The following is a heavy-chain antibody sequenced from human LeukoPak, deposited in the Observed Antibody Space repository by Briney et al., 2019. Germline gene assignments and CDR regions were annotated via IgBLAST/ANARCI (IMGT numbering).Heavy chain of an antibody. CDR3: ARGPVYYDFWSGYYTGLDYYYYGMDV. D-gene: IGHD3-3*01. CDR1: GGSFSVYY. Sequence: SETLSLTCAVYGGSFSVYYWSWIRQPPGKGLEWIGEINHSGSTNYNPSLKSRVTISVDTSKNQFSLKLSSVTAADTAVYYCARGPVYYDFWSGYYTGLDYYYYGMDVWGQGTTVTVSS. V-gene: IGHV4-34*01. CDR2: INHSGST. J-gene: IGHJ6*02.